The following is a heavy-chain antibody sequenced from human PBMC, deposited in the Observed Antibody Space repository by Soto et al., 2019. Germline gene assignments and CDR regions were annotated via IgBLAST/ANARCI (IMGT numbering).Heavy chain of an antibody. Sequence: QVQLQESGPGLVKPSETLTLTCTVSGDSVNGPSYVWAWIRQSPGKGLEWLGHIRYSGTTDYHPPLKSRVTISLDTSKNHFSLNLASVTSADSAVYYCARTDHSGGWAAWFWGQGTLVTVSA. J-gene: IGHJ4*02. CDR3: ARTDHSGGWAAWF. D-gene: IGHD2-15*01. V-gene: IGHV4-61*03. CDR1: GDSVNGPSYV. CDR2: IRYSGTT.